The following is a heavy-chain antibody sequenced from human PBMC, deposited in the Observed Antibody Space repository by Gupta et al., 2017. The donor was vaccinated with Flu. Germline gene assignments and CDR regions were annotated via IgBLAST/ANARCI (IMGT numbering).Heavy chain of an antibody. Sequence: QVQLVQSGGEVKKPGASVKVSCKASGYTFTGYYIHWVRQAPGQGLEWMGWIDPNSGDTNDAQKFQGRVTMTRDTSISTAYMELSRLRSDDTAVYYCARDSGVGGGVYCNSGVCLTYFFDNWGQGTLVTVSS. CDR1: GYTFTGYY. D-gene: IGHD2-8*01. V-gene: IGHV1-2*02. CDR2: IDPNSGDT. J-gene: IGHJ4*02. CDR3: ARDSGVGGGVYCNSGVCLTYFFDN.